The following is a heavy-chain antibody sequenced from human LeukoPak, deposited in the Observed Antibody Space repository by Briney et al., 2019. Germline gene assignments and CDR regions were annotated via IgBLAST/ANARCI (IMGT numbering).Heavy chain of an antibody. Sequence: GGSLRLSCAASGFTFSSYAMSWVRQAPGKGLEWVSAISGSGGSTYYADSVKGRFTISRDIAKNSLYLQMNSLRVEDTAIYYCAREYCSGGTCYGYWGQGTLVTVSS. CDR1: GFTFSSYA. D-gene: IGHD2-15*01. CDR2: ISGSGGST. CDR3: AREYCSGGTCYGY. V-gene: IGHV3-23*01. J-gene: IGHJ4*02.